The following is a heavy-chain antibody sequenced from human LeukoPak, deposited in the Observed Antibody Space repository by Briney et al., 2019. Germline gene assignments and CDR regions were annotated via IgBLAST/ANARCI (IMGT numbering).Heavy chain of an antibody. Sequence: GGALRLSCAASGFTFSSYSMNWLRQAPGKGLEWVSSISSSSSYIYYPDSVKGRSTISRDNAKNSLYLQMNSLKAEDTAVCYCARGMNRPDYWGQGTLVTVSS. J-gene: IGHJ4*02. CDR3: ARGMNRPDY. CDR2: ISSSSSYI. V-gene: IGHV3-21*01. CDR1: GFTFSSYS.